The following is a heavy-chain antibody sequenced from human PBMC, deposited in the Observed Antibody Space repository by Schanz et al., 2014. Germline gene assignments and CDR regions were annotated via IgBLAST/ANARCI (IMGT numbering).Heavy chain of an antibody. CDR2: ISGDHRNT. V-gene: IGHV3-23*01. Sequence: EVQLLESGGGLVQPGGSLRLSCAASGFTFGDYAMTWVRQAPGKGLEWVSSISGDHRNTFYADSVKGRFTISRDNSKNTLYLQMNSLRAEDTAVYYGAADLWFGAVWGVWWGQGTLVTVSS. CDR1: GFTFGDYA. CDR3: AADLWFGAVWGVW. D-gene: IGHD3-10*01. J-gene: IGHJ4*02.